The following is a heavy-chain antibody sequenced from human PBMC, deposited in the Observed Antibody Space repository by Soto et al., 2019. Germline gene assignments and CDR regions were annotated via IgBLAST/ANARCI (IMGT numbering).Heavy chain of an antibody. CDR3: ARGGVGYDFWSGYYPHGYYYYGMDV. CDR1: GGSFSGYY. D-gene: IGHD3-3*01. Sequence: TSETLSLTCAVYGGSFSGYYWSWIRQPPGKGLEWIGEINHSGSTNYNPSLKSRVTISVDTSKNQFSLKLSSVTAADTAVYYCARGGVGYDFWSGYYPHGYYYYGMDVWGQGTTVTVSS. CDR2: INHSGST. V-gene: IGHV4-34*01. J-gene: IGHJ6*02.